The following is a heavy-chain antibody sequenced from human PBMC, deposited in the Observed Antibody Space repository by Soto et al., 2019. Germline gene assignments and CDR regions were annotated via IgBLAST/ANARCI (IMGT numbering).Heavy chain of an antibody. CDR3: ARTRQQLVRWFDP. D-gene: IGHD6-13*01. Sequence: SGAPALTFAVSCGAFSGYFWGGVREAPGKGVEGFGENKHSGKTNYNPPPKSRGTISVDTSKHQLSLKLSYVTAADTAVYYCARTRQQLVRWFDPWGQGTLVTVSS. J-gene: IGHJ5*02. CDR1: CGAFSGYF. CDR2: NKHSGKT. V-gene: IGHV4-34*01.